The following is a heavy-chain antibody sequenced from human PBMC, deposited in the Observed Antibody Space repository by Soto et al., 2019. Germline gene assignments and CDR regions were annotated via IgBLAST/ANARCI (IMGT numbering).Heavy chain of an antibody. Sequence: VQLVESGGGVVQPGRSLRLSCAASGLTFSRYGMHWVRQAPGKGLEWVAIIWYDGSNKYYADSVKGRFTISRDNSKNTVYLQMNSLRAEDTAVYYCARESDIPGLVYSSDYYGMDVWGQGTTVTVSS. CDR1: GLTFSRYG. J-gene: IGHJ6*02. V-gene: IGHV3-33*01. D-gene: IGHD3-22*01. CDR2: IWYDGSNK. CDR3: ARESDIPGLVYSSDYYGMDV.